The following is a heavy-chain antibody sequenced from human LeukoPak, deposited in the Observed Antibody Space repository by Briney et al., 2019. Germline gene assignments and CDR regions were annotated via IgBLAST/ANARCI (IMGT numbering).Heavy chain of an antibody. CDR2: ISSSSSYI. CDR1: GFTFSSYS. D-gene: IGHD5-18*01. Sequence: GSLRLSCAASGFTFSSYSMNWVRQAPGKGLEWVSSISSSSSYIYYADSVKGRFTISRDKAKNSLYLQMNSLRAEDTAVYYCARVSAMVFFDYWGQGTLVTVSS. V-gene: IGHV3-21*01. J-gene: IGHJ4*02. CDR3: ARVSAMVFFDY.